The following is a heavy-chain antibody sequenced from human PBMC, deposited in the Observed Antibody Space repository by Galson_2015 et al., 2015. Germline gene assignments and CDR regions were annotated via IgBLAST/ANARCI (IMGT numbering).Heavy chain of an antibody. Sequence: SLRLSCAASGFTFSSYAIHWVRQAPGKGLEWVAVISYDGSNKYYADSVKGRFTISRDNSKNTLYLQMNSLRAEDTAVYYCARDPGYCSSTSCYAHWFDPWGQGTLVTVSS. V-gene: IGHV3-30-3*01. D-gene: IGHD2-2*01. CDR3: ARDPGYCSSTSCYAHWFDP. CDR1: GFTFSSYA. CDR2: ISYDGSNK. J-gene: IGHJ5*02.